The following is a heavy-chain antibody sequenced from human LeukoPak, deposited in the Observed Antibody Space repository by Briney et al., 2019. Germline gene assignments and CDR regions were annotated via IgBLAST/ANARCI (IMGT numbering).Heavy chain of an antibody. D-gene: IGHD3-10*01. CDR2: ITWNSDNR. CDR3: VRDTTM. J-gene: IGHJ1*01. Sequence: PGGSLRLSCAASGFTFEDYAMHWVRQAPGKGLEWVSGITWNSDNRAYADSVTGRFTISRDNARNSLYLQMNSLRIEDTALYYCVRDTTMWSQGTVVTVSS. V-gene: IGHV3-9*01. CDR1: GFTFEDYA.